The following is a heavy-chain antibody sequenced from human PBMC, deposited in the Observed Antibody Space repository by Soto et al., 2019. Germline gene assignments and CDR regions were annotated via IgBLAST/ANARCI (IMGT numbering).Heavy chain of an antibody. CDR1: GGSGVSDNW. D-gene: IGHD1-26*01. J-gene: IGHJ4*02. CDR3: ARVYSGSYSDY. CDR2: IHRTGST. Sequence: SETHSLTSAVSGGSGVSDNWWNWVRQTPGKGLEWIGEIHRTGSTNYNPSLKTRVTISVDKSKNQFSLKLSSVTAADTAVYYCARVYSGSYSDYWGQGTLVTVSS. V-gene: IGHV4-4*02.